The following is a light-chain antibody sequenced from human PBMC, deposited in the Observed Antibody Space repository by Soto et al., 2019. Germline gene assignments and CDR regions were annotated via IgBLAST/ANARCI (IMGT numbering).Light chain of an antibody. CDR1: SSDVGGYNY. V-gene: IGLV2-14*01. Sequence: QSALTQPRSVSGSPGQSVTISCTGTSSDVGGYNYVSWYQQHPGKAPKLMIYDVSNRPSGVSNRFSGSKSGNTASLTISGLQAEDEADYYCSSYTSSSVVFGGGTKLTVL. J-gene: IGLJ2*01. CDR3: SSYTSSSVV. CDR2: DVS.